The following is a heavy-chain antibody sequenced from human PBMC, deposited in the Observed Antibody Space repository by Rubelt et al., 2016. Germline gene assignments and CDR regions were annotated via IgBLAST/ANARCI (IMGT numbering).Heavy chain of an antibody. CDR2: IIPILGIA. D-gene: IGHD6-25*01. V-gene: IGHV1-69*02. J-gene: IGHJ4*02. Sequence: GQGLEWMGRIIPILGIANYAQKFQGRVTITADKSTSTAYMELSSLRSEDTAVYYCARSSGSNYFDYRGQGTLVTVSS. CDR3: ARSSGSNYFDY.